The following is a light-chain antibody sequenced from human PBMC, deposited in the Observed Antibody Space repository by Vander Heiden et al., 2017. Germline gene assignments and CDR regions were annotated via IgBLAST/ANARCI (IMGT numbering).Light chain of an antibody. CDR2: AAS. CDR3: QQSYSTPKT. CDR1: QSISSY. V-gene: IGKV1-39*01. Sequence: DFQMTQSPSSLSASVGDRVTITCRASQSISSYLNWYQQKPGKAPKLLIYAASSLQSGVPSRFSGSGSGTDCTLTISSLQPEDFATYYCQQSYSTPKTFGQGTKVEIK. J-gene: IGKJ1*01.